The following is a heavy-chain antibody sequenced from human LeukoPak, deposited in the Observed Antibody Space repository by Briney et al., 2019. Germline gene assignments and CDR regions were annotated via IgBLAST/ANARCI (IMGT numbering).Heavy chain of an antibody. CDR2: ITPVFGKA. CDR3: ARDVGSESYSYGMDV. CDR1: GGTFSTYA. V-gene: IGHV1-69*13. J-gene: IGHJ6*02. Sequence: SVKVSCKASGGTFSTYAVSWVRQAPGQGLQWMGGITPVFGKAKYAQKFQGRVTITADESANTVYMELHSLRSEDTALYYCARDVGSESYSYGMDVWGQGTTVTVSS. D-gene: IGHD3-10*01.